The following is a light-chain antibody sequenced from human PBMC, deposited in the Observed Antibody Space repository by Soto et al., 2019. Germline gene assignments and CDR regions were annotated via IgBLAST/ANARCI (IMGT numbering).Light chain of an antibody. CDR2: MVS. V-gene: IGLV2-14*01. J-gene: IGLJ1*01. Sequence: QSVLTQPASVSGSPGQSITVSCTGTSSDVGKYNYVSWYQQYPGRVPKLLIYMVSNRASGVSNRFSGSKSGNTASLTISGLRAEDEADYFCTSPSPGSLYVFGTGTKVTVL. CDR3: TSPSPGSLYV. CDR1: SSDVGKYNY.